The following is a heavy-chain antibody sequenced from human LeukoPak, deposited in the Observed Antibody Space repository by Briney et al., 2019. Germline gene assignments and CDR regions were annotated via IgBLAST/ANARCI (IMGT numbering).Heavy chain of an antibody. CDR2: ICAYNGNT. Sequence: GASVKVSCKASGYTFTSYGISWVRQAPGQGLEWMGWICAYNGNTNSPQKLQGRVTMTTDTSTSTAHMELRSLRSDGTAVYYCARDSFIAVAGIPLPYYYYYYYMDVWGKGTTVTISS. CDR3: ARDSFIAVAGIPLPYYYYYYYMDV. V-gene: IGHV1-18*01. D-gene: IGHD6-19*01. CDR1: GYTFTSYG. J-gene: IGHJ6*03.